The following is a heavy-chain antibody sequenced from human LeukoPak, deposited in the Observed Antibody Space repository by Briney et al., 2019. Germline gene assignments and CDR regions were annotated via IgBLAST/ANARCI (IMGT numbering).Heavy chain of an antibody. Sequence: GGSLRLSCAASGSTFSSYWMSWVRQAPGKGLEWVANIKQDGSEKYYVDSVKGRFTISRDNAKNSLYLQMNSLRAEDTAVYYCARVRYCGGDCYYSDYWGQGTLVTVSS. CDR1: GSTFSSYW. CDR2: IKQDGSEK. D-gene: IGHD2-21*01. CDR3: ARVRYCGGDCYYSDY. V-gene: IGHV3-7*01. J-gene: IGHJ4*02.